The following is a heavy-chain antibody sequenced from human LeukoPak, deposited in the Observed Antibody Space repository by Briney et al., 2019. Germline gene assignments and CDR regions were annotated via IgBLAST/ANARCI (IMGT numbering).Heavy chain of an antibody. J-gene: IGHJ4*02. CDR1: GGTFSSYA. CDR2: IIPIFGTE. Sequence: SVKVSCKASGGTFSSYAISWVRQAPGQGLEWMGGIIPIFGTENYAQKFQGRVTITADESTSTAYMELSSLRSEDTAVYYCARLWRNYGSGSYYQHDYWGQGTLVTVSS. V-gene: IGHV1-69*13. CDR3: ARLWRNYGSGSYYQHDY. D-gene: IGHD3-10*01.